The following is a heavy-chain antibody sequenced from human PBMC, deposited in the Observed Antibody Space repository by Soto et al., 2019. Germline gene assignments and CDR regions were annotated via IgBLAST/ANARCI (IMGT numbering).Heavy chain of an antibody. CDR1: GGSFSGYY. Sequence: PSETLSLTCAVYGGSFSGYYWSWIRQPPGKGLEWIGEINHSGSTNYNPSLKSRVTISVDTSKNQFSLKLSSVTAADTAVYYCARGRSTGSSSFDFDYWGQGTLVTVSS. D-gene: IGHD6-13*01. CDR2: INHSGST. V-gene: IGHV4-34*01. CDR3: ARGRSTGSSSFDFDY. J-gene: IGHJ4*02.